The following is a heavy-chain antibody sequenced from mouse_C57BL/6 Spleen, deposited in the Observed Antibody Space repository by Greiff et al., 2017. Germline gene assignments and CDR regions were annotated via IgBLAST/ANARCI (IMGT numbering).Heavy chain of an antibody. CDR3: ARSDFDV. Sequence: EVQLQQSGPELVKPGASVKISCKASGYSFTGYYMNWVKQSPEKSLEWIGEINPSTGGTTYNQKFKAKATLTVDKSSSTAYMQLKSLTSEDSAVYYCARSDFDVWGTGTTVTVSS. J-gene: IGHJ1*03. CDR1: GYSFTGYY. CDR2: INPSTGGT. V-gene: IGHV1-42*01.